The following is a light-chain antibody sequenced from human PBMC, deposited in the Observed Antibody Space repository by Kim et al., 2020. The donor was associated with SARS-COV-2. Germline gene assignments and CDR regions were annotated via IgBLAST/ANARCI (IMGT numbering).Light chain of an antibody. CDR1: ALPDQY. V-gene: IGLV3-25*03. Sequence: SYELTQPPSVSVSPGQTARITCSGDALPDQYAYWYQQKPGQAPVMVIYRETERPSGIPGRFSGSSSGTTVTLTISGVQAEDEADYYCQSADSRGTYYVFGTGTKVTVL. CDR3: QSADSRGTYYV. J-gene: IGLJ1*01. CDR2: RET.